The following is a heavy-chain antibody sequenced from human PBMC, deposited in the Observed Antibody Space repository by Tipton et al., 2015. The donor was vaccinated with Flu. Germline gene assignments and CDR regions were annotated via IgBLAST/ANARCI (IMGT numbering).Heavy chain of an antibody. CDR1: GGSISSYY. Sequence: TLSLTCTVSGGSISSYYWSWIRQPPGKGLEWIGYIYYSGSTNYNPSLKSRVTTSVDTSKNQFSLNLRSVTAADTAVYYCARDYGGHIYYWGQGTLVTVSS. V-gene: IGHV4-59*01. CDR2: IYYSGST. CDR3: ARDYGGHIYY. J-gene: IGHJ4*02. D-gene: IGHD2-21*01.